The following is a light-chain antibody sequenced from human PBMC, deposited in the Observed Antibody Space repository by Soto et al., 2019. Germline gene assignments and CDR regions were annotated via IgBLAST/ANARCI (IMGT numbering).Light chain of an antibody. V-gene: IGLV3-1*01. CDR2: QDN. J-gene: IGLJ1*01. CDR1: QLGDKY. CDR3: QAWDSGIYI. Sequence: SYELTQPPSVSVSPGQTASITCSGDQLGDKYVCWYRQKPGQSPMLVIYQDNKRPSGIPERFSGSNSGNTATPTISGTQAMDEADYYCQAWDSGIYILGTGTKLTVL.